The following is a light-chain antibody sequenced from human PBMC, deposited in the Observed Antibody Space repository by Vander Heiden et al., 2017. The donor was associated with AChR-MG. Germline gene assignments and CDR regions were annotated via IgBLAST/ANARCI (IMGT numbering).Light chain of an antibody. CDR1: QGISSY. CDR2: AAS. Sequence: AIRMTQSPSSFSASTGDRVTITCRASQGISSYLAWYQQKPGKAPKLLIYAASTLQSGVPSRFSGSGSGTDFTLTISCLQSEDFATYYCQQYYNYPRLFGQGTKMDIK. V-gene: IGKV1-8*01. J-gene: IGKJ2*01. CDR3: QQYYNYPRL.